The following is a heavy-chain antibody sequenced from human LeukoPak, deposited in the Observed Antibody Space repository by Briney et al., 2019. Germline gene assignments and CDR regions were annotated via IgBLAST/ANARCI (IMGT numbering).Heavy chain of an antibody. CDR2: IYYSGST. D-gene: IGHD5-18*01. CDR1: GGSISSYY. J-gene: IGHJ6*02. Sequence: PSETLSPTCTVSGGSISSYYWSWIRQPPGKGLEWIGYIYYSGSTNYNPSLKSRVTISVDTSKNQFSLKLSSVTAADTAVYYCARDASYSYGYLGYYYYGMDVWGQGTTVTVSS. CDR3: ARDASYSYGYLGYYYYGMDV. V-gene: IGHV4-59*01.